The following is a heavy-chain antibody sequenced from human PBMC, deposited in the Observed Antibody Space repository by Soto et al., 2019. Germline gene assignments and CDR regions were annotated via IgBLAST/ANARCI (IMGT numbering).Heavy chain of an antibody. CDR1: GGTFCNYA. D-gene: IGHD4-17*01. CDR3: VRDTWGVTVADTDDYYYGMDV. V-gene: IGHV1-69*01. J-gene: IGHJ6*02. CDR2: ILPLSGTG. Sequence: EQSGAEVKRPGSSVKVSCEASGGTFCNYAISWVRQAPGQGLEWMGGILPLSGTGNYPQKFQGRVTITADESSSTIYLELRSLRSEDAAVYYCVRDTWGVTVADTDDYYYGMDVWGQGTTVIVSS.